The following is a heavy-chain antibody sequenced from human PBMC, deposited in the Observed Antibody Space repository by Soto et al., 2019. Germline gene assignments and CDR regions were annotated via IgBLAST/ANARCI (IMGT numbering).Heavy chain of an antibody. D-gene: IGHD2-21*01. Sequence: PSETLSLTCTVSGGSISSYYRSWIRQPAGKGLEWIGRIYTSGSTNYSPSLKRRVTMPVDTSKNQFSLKLSSVTAADTAVYYCARGGWVMYYYYGMYVWGQGTTVTVSS. CDR3: ARGGWVMYYYYGMYV. J-gene: IGHJ6*02. V-gene: IGHV4-4*07. CDR1: GGSISSYY. CDR2: IYTSGST.